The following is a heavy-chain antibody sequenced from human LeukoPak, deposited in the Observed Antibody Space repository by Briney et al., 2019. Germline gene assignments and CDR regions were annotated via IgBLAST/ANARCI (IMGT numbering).Heavy chain of an antibody. D-gene: IGHD2-2*01. Sequence: SETLSLTCSVSDGSMGTYYWGWIRQPPGKRQEWIGYIYYSGSTTYNPSLKSRVTVSVDTSKNQFSLKLTSMTAADTAVYYCARGRLGRQHASFFDSWGHGTLVTVSS. J-gene: IGHJ4*01. V-gene: IGHV4-59*01. CDR1: DGSMGTYY. CDR3: ARGRLGRQHASFFDS. CDR2: IYYSGST.